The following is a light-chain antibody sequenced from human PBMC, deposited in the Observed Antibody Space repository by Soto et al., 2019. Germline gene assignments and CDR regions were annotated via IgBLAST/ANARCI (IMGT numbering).Light chain of an antibody. CDR3: QQYNNWPPCT. J-gene: IGKJ2*02. Sequence: EIVMTRSPATLSVSPGERATLSCRASQSVSSNLAWYQQKPGQAPRLLIYGASTRATGIPARFSGSGSGTEFTLTISSLQSEDFAVYYCQQYNNWPPCTFGQGTKLEIK. CDR1: QSVSSN. V-gene: IGKV3-15*01. CDR2: GAS.